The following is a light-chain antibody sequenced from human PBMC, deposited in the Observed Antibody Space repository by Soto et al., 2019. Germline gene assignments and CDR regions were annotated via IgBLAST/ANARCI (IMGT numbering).Light chain of an antibody. J-gene: IGKJ1*01. V-gene: IGKV1-17*01. Sequence: DIQMTQSPSSLSASDGDRVTITCRASQGIGYDLRWHQQIPGKAPKRLIYGASSLQSGVPSRFSGSGSGTEFTLTINSLQPEDFTTYYCLQHNTYPWTFGQGTKVEIK. CDR2: GAS. CDR3: LQHNTYPWT. CDR1: QGIGYD.